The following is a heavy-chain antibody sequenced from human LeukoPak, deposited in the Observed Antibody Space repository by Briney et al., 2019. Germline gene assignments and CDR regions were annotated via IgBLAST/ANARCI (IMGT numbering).Heavy chain of an antibody. Sequence: PGGSLRLSCAASGFTFSNYAMSWVRQAPGKGLEWVANIKQDGSEKYYVDSVKGRFTISRDNAKNSLYLQMNSLRAEDTAVYYCARGGRFLEQGYWGQGTLVTVSS. CDR2: IKQDGSEK. D-gene: IGHD3-3*01. CDR1: GFTFSNYA. V-gene: IGHV3-7*01. CDR3: ARGGRFLEQGY. J-gene: IGHJ4*02.